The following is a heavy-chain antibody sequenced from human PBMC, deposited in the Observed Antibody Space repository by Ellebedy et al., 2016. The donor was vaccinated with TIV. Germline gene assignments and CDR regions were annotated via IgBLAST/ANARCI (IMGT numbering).Heavy chain of an antibody. CDR1: GFTFTTAW. J-gene: IGHJ4*02. CDR2: IRTNAQHDRRTA. D-gene: IGHD3/OR15-3a*01. CDR3: TTDGTRNSSSPGLFES. Sequence: GESLKISCEASGFTFTTAWMNWVRQAPGRGLELVGRIRTNAQHDRRTADSAASVRGRFIVSRDDSQNMVYLQMNSLKTEDTAIYYCTTDGTRNSSSPGLFESWGQGTLVTVSS. V-gene: IGHV3-15*07.